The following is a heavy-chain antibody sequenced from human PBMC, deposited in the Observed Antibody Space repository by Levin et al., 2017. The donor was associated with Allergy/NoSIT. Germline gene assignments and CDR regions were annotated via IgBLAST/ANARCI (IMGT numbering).Heavy chain of an antibody. CDR3: ASGPDNYYGVDV. CDR2: INSAGSTT. Sequence: GGSLRLACAASGFTFSSYLMHWVSQAPGKGLVWVSRINSAGSTTTYADSVKGRFTISRDNAKNTLYLQMNSLRAEDTAVYYCASGPDNYYGVDVWGQGTTVTVAS. J-gene: IGHJ6*02. CDR1: GFTFSSYL. V-gene: IGHV3-74*01.